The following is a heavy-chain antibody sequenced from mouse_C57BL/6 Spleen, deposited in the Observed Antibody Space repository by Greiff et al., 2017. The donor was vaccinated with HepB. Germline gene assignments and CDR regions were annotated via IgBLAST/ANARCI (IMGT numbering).Heavy chain of an antibody. J-gene: IGHJ2*01. CDR1: GYTFTSYW. V-gene: IGHV1-53*01. CDR3: ARGGYYGYYFDY. D-gene: IGHD1-1*01. Sequence: VQLQQPGTELVKPGASVKLSCKASGYTFTSYWMHWVKQRPGQGLEWIGNINPSNGGTNYNEKFKSKATLTVDKTASTAYIQHISLTSEDSAVYYCARGGYYGYYFDYWGQGTTLTVSS. CDR2: INPSNGGT.